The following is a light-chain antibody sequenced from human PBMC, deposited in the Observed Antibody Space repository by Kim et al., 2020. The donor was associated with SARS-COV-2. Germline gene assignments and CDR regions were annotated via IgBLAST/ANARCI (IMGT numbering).Light chain of an antibody. CDR2: QDN. J-gene: IGLJ2*01. CDR1: KLVDKY. V-gene: IGLV3-1*01. Sequence: SYELTQPPSVSVSPGQTASITCSGDKLVDKYVCWHQQKPGQSPVLVIYQDNKRPSGIPARFSGSNSGNTATLTISGTQAMDEADYYCQAWDSSTVVFGGGTKLTVL. CDR3: QAWDSSTVV.